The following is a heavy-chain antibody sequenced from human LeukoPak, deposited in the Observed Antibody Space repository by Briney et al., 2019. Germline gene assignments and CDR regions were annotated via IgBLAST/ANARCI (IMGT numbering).Heavy chain of an antibody. V-gene: IGHV1-18*01. D-gene: IGHD3-22*01. CDR1: GYTFTSYG. J-gene: IGHJ4*02. CDR2: ISAYNGNT. Sequence: ASVKVSCKASGYTFTSYGISWVRQAPGQGLECMGWISAYNGNTNYAQKLKGRVTMTTGTSTSTAYMELRSLRSDDTAVYYCARSGYDYYFDYWGQGTLVTVSS. CDR3: ARSGYDYYFDY.